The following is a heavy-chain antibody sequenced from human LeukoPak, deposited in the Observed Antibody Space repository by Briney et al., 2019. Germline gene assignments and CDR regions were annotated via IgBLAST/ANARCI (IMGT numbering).Heavy chain of an antibody. CDR2: IWYDGSNK. CDR1: GFTFSSYG. Sequence: GRSLRLSCAASGFTFSSYGMHWVRQAPGKGLEWVAVIWYDGSNKYYADSVKGRFTISRDNSKNTLYLQMNSLRAEDTAVYYWAKDQARNFDDSRGFDYWGQGNLGTVSS. CDR3: AKDQARNFDDSRGFDY. D-gene: IGHD3-22*01. J-gene: IGHJ4*02. V-gene: IGHV3-33*06.